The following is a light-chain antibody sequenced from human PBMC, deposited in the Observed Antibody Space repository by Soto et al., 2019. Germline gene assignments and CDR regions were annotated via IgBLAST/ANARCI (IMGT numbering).Light chain of an antibody. J-gene: IGKJ4*01. V-gene: IGKV3-15*01. CDR2: GAT. CDR1: QSVNSN. Sequence: EIVMTQSPVTLSVSPGERATLSCRASQSVNSNLAWYQQKPGQAPRLLVYGATTRATGIPARFSGSGSGTEFTLTISSLQSEDFAVYYCQQYNDWPPLTVGGGTKVEIK. CDR3: QQYNDWPPLT.